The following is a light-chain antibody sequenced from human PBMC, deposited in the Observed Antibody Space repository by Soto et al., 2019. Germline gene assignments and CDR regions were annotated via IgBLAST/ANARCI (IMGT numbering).Light chain of an antibody. Sequence: DIQMTQSPSTLSAFVGDRVTISCRASQSLSSWLAWYQQKPGTAPKLLIYKASSLQSGVPSRFSGSESGTEFTLTISSLQPDDFATYYCLQYHSYPLSFGGGTKVEIK. CDR3: LQYHSYPLS. CDR1: QSLSSW. V-gene: IGKV1-5*03. J-gene: IGKJ4*01. CDR2: KAS.